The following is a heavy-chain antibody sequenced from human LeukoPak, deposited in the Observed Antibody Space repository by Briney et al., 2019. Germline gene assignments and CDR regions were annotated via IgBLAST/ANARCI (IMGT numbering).Heavy chain of an antibody. CDR3: YFDY. CDR2: ISYSGST. J-gene: IGHJ4*02. Sequence: SETLSLTCTVSGGSITSAYLSWVRQPPGKGLEWIGYISYSGSTNYNPSLKSRVTMSLDTSKNLFYLNLYYCARGVRWLQLCYFDYWGQGTLVTVSS. V-gene: IGHV4-59*01. D-gene: IGHD5-24*01. CDR1: GGSITSAY.